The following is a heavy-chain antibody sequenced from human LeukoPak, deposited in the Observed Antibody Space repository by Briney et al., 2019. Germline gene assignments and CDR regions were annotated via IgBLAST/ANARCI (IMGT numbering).Heavy chain of an antibody. J-gene: IGHJ4*02. CDR3: ARVGYSGSRAVDY. D-gene: IGHD1-26*01. V-gene: IGHV4-59*01. CDR1: GGSISGSY. CDR2: IYYSGST. Sequence: SETLSLTCTVSGGSISGSYWNWIRQPPGKGLEWIGYIYYSGSTNYNPSLKSRVTISVDTSKKQFSLKLSSVTAADTAVYYCARVGYSGSRAVDYWGQGTLVTVSS.